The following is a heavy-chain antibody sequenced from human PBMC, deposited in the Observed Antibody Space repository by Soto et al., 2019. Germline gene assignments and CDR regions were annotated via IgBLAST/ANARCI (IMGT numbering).Heavy chain of an antibody. CDR1: GYTFTSYG. Sequence: ASVKVSCKASGYTFTSYGISWVRQAPGQGLEWMGWISAYNGNTNYAQKLQGRVTMTTDKSTRTAYMGLRSLGSDDTAVYYCARSSDSSGYCDDYWGQGTLVTVSS. CDR3: ARSSDSSGYCDDY. D-gene: IGHD3-22*01. CDR2: ISAYNGNT. V-gene: IGHV1-18*01. J-gene: IGHJ4*02.